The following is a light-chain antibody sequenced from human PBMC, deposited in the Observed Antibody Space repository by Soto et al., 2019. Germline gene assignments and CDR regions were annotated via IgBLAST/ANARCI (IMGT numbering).Light chain of an antibody. CDR3: QQYGSSPYT. Sequence: EIVLTQSPGTLSLSPGERATLSCRASQSVSSSYLAWYQQKPGQAPRLLIYGASSRATGIPDSFSGSGSGTDFTLTNSRLEPEDFAVYYCQQYGSSPYTFGQGTKLEIK. CDR2: GAS. V-gene: IGKV3-20*01. J-gene: IGKJ2*01. CDR1: QSVSSSY.